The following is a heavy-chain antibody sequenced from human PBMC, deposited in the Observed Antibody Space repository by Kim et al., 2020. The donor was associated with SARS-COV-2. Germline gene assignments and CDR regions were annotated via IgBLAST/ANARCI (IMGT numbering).Heavy chain of an antibody. V-gene: IGHV1-3*01. D-gene: IGHD2-21*01. Sequence: KYTQKVQGGVTITQDTTASTAFMEPSSVRSEDTAVYYCARSVAIRPPGMDVWGQGTTVTVSS. CDR3: ARSVAIRPPGMDV. J-gene: IGHJ6*02.